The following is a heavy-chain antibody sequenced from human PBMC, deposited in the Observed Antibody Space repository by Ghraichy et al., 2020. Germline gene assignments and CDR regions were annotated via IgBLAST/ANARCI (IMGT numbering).Heavy chain of an antibody. Sequence: SETLSLTCAISGDSVSSNSAAWNWIRQSPSRGLEWLGRTYYRSKWYNDYAVSVKSRITINPDTSKNQFSLQLNSVTPEDTAVYYCARDSPIYYYDSSGYYGRAGAFDIWGQGTMVTVSS. D-gene: IGHD3-22*01. J-gene: IGHJ3*02. CDR1: GDSVSSNSAA. V-gene: IGHV6-1*01. CDR3: ARDSPIYYYDSSGYYGRAGAFDI. CDR2: TYYRSKWYN.